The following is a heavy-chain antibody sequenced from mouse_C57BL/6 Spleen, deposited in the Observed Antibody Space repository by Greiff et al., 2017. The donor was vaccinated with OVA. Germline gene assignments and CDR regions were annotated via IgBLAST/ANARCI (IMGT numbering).Heavy chain of an antibody. CDR1: GFTFSDYG. Sequence: EVMLVESGGGLVKPGGSLKLSCAASGFTFSDYGMHWVRQAPEKGLEWVAYISSGSSTIYYADTVKGRFTISRDNAKNTLFLQMTSLRSEDTAMYYCAREDYYGSSYEDDYAMDYWGQGTSVTVSS. J-gene: IGHJ4*01. CDR2: ISSGSSTI. CDR3: AREDYYGSSYEDDYAMDY. D-gene: IGHD1-1*01. V-gene: IGHV5-17*01.